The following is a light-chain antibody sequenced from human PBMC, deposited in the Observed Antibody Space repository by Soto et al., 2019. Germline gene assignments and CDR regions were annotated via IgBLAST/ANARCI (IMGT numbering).Light chain of an antibody. J-gene: IGKJ5*01. CDR2: DSS. V-gene: IGKV3-11*01. CDR1: QSVDKF. CDR3: QQRKHWPPIT. Sequence: EVELTQSPATLSLSPGETATLSCRASQSVDKFLAWYQQRPGQPPRLLIFDSSSRAAGVPVRFSGSGSGTVFTLTIGSLEPEDSAVYFCQQRKHWPPITFGQGTRLEIK.